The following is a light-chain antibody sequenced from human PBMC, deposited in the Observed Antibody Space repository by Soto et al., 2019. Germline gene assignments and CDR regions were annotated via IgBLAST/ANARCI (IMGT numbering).Light chain of an antibody. CDR2: DAS. CDR3: QQRSNWPPT. Sequence: EIVLTQSPATLSLSPGERATLSCTASQSVSRYLAWYQQKPGQAPRLLIYDASNRATGIPARSRGSGSGKDLTLTISSLEPEDFAVYYRQQRSNWPPTFGQGTIVDIK. J-gene: IGKJ1*01. V-gene: IGKV3-11*01. CDR1: QSVSRY.